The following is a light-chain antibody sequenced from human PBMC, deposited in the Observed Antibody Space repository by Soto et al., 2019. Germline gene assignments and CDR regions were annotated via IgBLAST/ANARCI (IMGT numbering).Light chain of an antibody. J-gene: IGKJ4*01. Sequence: DIQMTQSPSSLSASVGDRVTIPCRASQSIARYLNWYQQKPGKAPNLLIYGASSLQSGVPSRFSGSGSGTDFTLTISSLQPEDFTTYYCQKTFSTPLTFGAGTKVEIK. CDR1: QSIARY. V-gene: IGKV1-39*01. CDR3: QKTFSTPLT. CDR2: GAS.